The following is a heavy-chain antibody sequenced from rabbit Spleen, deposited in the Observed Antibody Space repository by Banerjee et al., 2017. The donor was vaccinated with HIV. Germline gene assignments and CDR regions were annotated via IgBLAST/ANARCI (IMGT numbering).Heavy chain of an antibody. J-gene: IGHJ4*01. CDR2: IYGGSGGST. Sequence: QSLEESGGDLVKPGASLTLTCTASGFSFSSSYYICWVRQAPGKGLECIACIYGGSGGSTWYASWAKGRFTISKTSSTTVTLQLTSLTVADTATYFCARESFSNWDLWGQGTLVTVS. D-gene: IGHD7-1*01. CDR1: GFSFSSSYY. V-gene: IGHV1S40*01. CDR3: ARESFSNWDL.